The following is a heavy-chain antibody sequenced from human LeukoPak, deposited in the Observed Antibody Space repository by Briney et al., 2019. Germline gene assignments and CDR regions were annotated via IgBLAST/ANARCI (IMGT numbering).Heavy chain of an antibody. V-gene: IGHV4-4*02. J-gene: IGHJ5*02. Sequence: SGTLSLTCAVSGVSISSSKWWSWVRQPPGKGLEWLGEIYQSGSTNYNPSLKSRVTISVDKSKNQFSLRLSSVTAADTAVYYCAREGSSGYSIDPWGQGTLVTVSS. CDR1: GVSISSSKW. D-gene: IGHD3-22*01. CDR2: IYQSGST. CDR3: AREGSSGYSIDP.